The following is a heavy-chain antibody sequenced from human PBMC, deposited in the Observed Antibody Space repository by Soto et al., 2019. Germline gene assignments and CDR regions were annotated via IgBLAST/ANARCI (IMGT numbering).Heavy chain of an antibody. CDR1: GFTFSTYA. V-gene: IGHV3-30*18. CDR2: ISNDGKNK. Sequence: GGSLRLSCAASGFTFSTYAMHWVRQAPGKGLEWVTVISNDGKNKYYADSVKDRFTISRDNSKNTLYLQLSSLRAEDTAVYFCAKTMTTVSTVSDYWGQGTLVTVSS. CDR3: AKTMTTVSTVSDY. D-gene: IGHD4-17*01. J-gene: IGHJ4*02.